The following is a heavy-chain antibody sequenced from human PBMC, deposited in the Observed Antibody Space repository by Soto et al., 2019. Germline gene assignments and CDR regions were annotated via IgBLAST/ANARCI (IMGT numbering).Heavy chain of an antibody. D-gene: IGHD3-3*01. CDR2: ISGSGGST. Sequence: EVQLLESGGGLVQPGGSLRLSCAASGFTFSSYAMSWVRQAPGKGLEWVSAISGSGGSTYYADSVKGRFTISRDNSKKSLYRQMSSLGAEGPGVYFCAGGGGPFGVVFRDGGGFDYWGQGTLVTVSS. J-gene: IGHJ4*02. CDR1: GFTFSSYA. V-gene: IGHV3-23*01. CDR3: AGGGGPFGVVFRDGGGFDY.